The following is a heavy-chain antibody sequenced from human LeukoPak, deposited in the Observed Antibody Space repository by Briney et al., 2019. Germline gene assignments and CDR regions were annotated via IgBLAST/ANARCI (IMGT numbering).Heavy chain of an antibody. CDR3: ARWTTTYLDY. CDR2: INPSGGST. D-gene: IGHD4-11*01. J-gene: IGHJ4*02. Sequence: ASEKVSCKASGYTFTSYYIHWVRQAPGQGLEWMGIINPSGGSTNYAQKFQGRVTMTRDTSTSTVYMELSSLRSEDSAVYYCARWTTTYLDYWGQGTLVTVSS. V-gene: IGHV1-46*01. CDR1: GYTFTSYY.